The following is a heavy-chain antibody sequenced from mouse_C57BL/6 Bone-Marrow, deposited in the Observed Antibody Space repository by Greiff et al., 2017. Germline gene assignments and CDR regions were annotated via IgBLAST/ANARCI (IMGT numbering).Heavy chain of an antibody. CDR1: GYTFTSYW. V-gene: IGHV1-69*01. CDR3: ARPYVSRWYFDV. D-gene: IGHD1-1*01. Sequence: QVQLQQPGAELVMPGASVKLSCKASGYTFTSYWMHWVKQRPGPGLEWIGEIDPSDSYTNYNQKFKGKSTLTVDKSSSTAYMQLSSLTSEDSAVYYCARPYVSRWYFDVWGTGTTVTVSS. CDR2: IDPSDSYT. J-gene: IGHJ1*03.